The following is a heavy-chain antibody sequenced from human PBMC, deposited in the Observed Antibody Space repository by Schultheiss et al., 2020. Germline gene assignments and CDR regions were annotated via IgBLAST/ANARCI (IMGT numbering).Heavy chain of an antibody. CDR2: IKSKTDGGTT. CDR3: EFSGSGSHNQYYFDY. Sequence: GGSLRLSCAASGFTFSNAWMSWVRQAPGKGLEWVGRIKSKTDGGTTDYAAPVKGRFTISRDDSKNTLYLQMNSLKTEDTAVYYCEFSGSGSHNQYYFDYWGQGTLVNVCS. CDR1: GFTFSNAW. D-gene: IGHD3-10*01. V-gene: IGHV3-15*01. J-gene: IGHJ4*02.